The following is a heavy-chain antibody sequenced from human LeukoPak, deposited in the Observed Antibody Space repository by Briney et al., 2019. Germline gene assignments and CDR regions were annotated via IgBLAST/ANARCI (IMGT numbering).Heavy chain of an antibody. CDR2: ISGSGGST. D-gene: IGHD3-22*01. J-gene: IGHJ4*02. Sequence: PGGSLRLSCAASGFTFSSYGMSWVRQAPGKGLEWVSAISGSGGSTYYADSVKGRFTISRDNSKNTLYLQMNSLRAEDTAVYYCASNLYYYDSSGYYSSVVDDYRGQGTLVTVSS. V-gene: IGHV3-23*01. CDR1: GFTFSSYG. CDR3: ASNLYYYDSSGYYSSVVDDY.